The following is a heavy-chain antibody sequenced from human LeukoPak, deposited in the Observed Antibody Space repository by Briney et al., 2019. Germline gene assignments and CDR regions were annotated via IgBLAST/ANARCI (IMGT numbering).Heavy chain of an antibody. CDR3: ARDPGYESWSPFWGGMDV. V-gene: IGHV3-74*01. Sequence: PGGSLRLSCAASGFTFSSSWMHWVRQAPGKGMVWVSRITRDGSSTTYADSVKGRFTTSRDNAKNTLYLQMDSLRDADTAVYYCARDPGYESWSPFWGGMDVWGNGTTVIVSS. D-gene: IGHD3-16*01. J-gene: IGHJ6*04. CDR2: ITRDGSST. CDR1: GFTFSSSW.